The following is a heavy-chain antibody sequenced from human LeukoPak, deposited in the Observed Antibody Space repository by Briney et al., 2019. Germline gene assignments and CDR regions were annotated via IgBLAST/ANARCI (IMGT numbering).Heavy chain of an antibody. CDR3: ARDRGVDTAMVIEYYFDY. CDR2: IWYDGSNK. V-gene: IGHV3-33*01. J-gene: IGHJ4*02. D-gene: IGHD5-18*01. CDR1: GFTFSGYG. Sequence: QTGGSLRLSCAASGFTFSGYGMHWVRQAPGKGLEWVAVIWYDGSNKYYADSVKGRFTISRDNSKNTLYLQMNSLRAEDTAVYYCARDRGVDTAMVIEYYFDYWGQGTLVTVSS.